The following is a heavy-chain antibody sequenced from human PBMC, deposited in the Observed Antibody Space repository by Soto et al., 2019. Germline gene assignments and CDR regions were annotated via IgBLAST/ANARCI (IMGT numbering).Heavy chain of an antibody. CDR1: GDSFSGYC. CDR3: ARQIYDSDTGPNFQYYFDS. J-gene: IGHJ4*02. V-gene: IGHV5-10-1*01. CDR2: IDPSDSQT. Sequence: PXESLKISCKGSGDSFSGYCIPWVRQKPGKGLEWMGRIDPSDSQTYYSPSFRGHVTISVTKSITTVFLQWSSLRASDTAMYYCARQIYDSDTGPNFQYYFDSWGQGAPVTVSS. D-gene: IGHD3-22*01.